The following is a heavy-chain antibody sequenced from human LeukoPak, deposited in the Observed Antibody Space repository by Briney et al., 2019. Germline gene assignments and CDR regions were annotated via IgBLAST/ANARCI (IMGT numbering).Heavy chain of an antibody. J-gene: IGHJ4*02. CDR3: AREEYNWNPLDY. CDR2: ISSSGSTI. Sequence: GGSLRLSCAASGFTFSDYYMSWIRQAPGKGLEWVSYISSSGSTIYYTDSVKGRFTISRDNAKNSLYLQMNILRAEDTAVYYCAREEYNWNPLDYWGQGTLVTVSS. V-gene: IGHV3-11*01. D-gene: IGHD1-20*01. CDR1: GFTFSDYY.